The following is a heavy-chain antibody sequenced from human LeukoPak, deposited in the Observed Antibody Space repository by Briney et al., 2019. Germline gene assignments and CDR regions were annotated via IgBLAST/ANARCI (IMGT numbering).Heavy chain of an antibody. CDR3: ARDPNGDYIGAFDM. D-gene: IGHD4-17*01. CDR1: GFTVSSNY. V-gene: IGHV3-66*01. J-gene: IGHJ3*02. Sequence: GGSLRLSCAASGFTVSSNYMSWVRQAPGKGLEWVSVIYSGGSTYYADSVKGRFTISRDNSKNTLYLQMNSLRAEDTAVYYCARDPNGDYIGAFDMWGPGTMVTVSS. CDR2: IYSGGST.